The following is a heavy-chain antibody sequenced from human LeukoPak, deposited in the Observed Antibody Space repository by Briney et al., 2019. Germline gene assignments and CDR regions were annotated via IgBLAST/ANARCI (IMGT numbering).Heavy chain of an antibody. D-gene: IGHD3-3*01. Sequence: ASVKVSCKASGYTFTSYAINWVRQATGQGLEWMGWMNPNCGNTDYAQKFQGRVTITRNTSISTAYLELSSLRAEDTAVYYCARALGVYDFWSGINNWFDSWGQGTLVTVSS. CDR2: MNPNCGNT. J-gene: IGHJ5*01. CDR1: GYTFTSYA. CDR3: ARALGVYDFWSGINNWFDS. V-gene: IGHV1-8*03.